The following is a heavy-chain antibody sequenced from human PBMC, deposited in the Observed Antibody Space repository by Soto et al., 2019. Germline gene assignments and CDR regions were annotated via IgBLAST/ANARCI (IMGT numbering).Heavy chain of an antibody. V-gene: IGHV3-66*01. D-gene: IGHD2-8*02. CDR2: IYSGGST. J-gene: IGHJ6*03. CDR3: ARDLSPGTGCSYYYCDYLDV. Sequence: GGSLRLSCAASGFTVSSNYMSWVRQAPGKGLEWVSLIYSGGSTYYADSVKGRFTISRDNSKNTLYLQMNSLRAEDTAVYYCARDLSPGTGCSYYYCDYLDVWGKGTTVTVSS. CDR1: GFTVSSNY.